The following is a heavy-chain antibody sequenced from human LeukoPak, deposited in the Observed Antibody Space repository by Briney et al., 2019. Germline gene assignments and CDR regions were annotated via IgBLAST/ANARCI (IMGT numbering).Heavy chain of an antibody. CDR3: AKDRPYDSSGYYQGYFDY. CDR2: IKSDGSST. J-gene: IGHJ4*02. D-gene: IGHD3-22*01. CDR1: GFTFSSYW. V-gene: IGHV3-74*01. Sequence: GGSLRLSCAASGFTFSSYWMHWVRQAPGKGLVWVSRIKSDGSSTSYADSVKGRFTISRDNAKNTLYLQMNSLRAEDTAVYYCAKDRPYDSSGYYQGYFDYWGQGTLVTVSS.